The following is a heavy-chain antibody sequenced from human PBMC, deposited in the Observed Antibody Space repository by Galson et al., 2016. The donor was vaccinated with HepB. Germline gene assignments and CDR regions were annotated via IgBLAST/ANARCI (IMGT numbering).Heavy chain of an antibody. CDR1: GFTFSSCG. CDR2: IWYDGSND. Sequence: SLRLSCAASGFTFSSCGMHWVRQAPGKGLEWLALIWYDGSNDYYADSVKGRFTISRDNSKNTLYLRLNSLRAEDTAVYYCAREHPGIAAAILDYWGQGTLVTVST. V-gene: IGHV3-33*01. J-gene: IGHJ4*02. D-gene: IGHD6-25*01. CDR3: AREHPGIAAAILDY.